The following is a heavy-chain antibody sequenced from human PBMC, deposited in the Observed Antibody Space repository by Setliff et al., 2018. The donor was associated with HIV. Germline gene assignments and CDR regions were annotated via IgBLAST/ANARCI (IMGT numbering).Heavy chain of an antibody. CDR2: IRGDGTHT. Sequence: PGESLKISCAASGVIFNNLWMHWIRQAPGEGLVWVSRIRGDGTHTDYADSVRGRFTMSRDNAKNTVYLQMNDLRVEDTAVYFCARDRVGSTNSFDPWGQGTLVTVSS. CDR1: GVIFNNLW. J-gene: IGHJ5*02. V-gene: IGHV3-74*01. D-gene: IGHD1-26*01. CDR3: ARDRVGSTNSFDP.